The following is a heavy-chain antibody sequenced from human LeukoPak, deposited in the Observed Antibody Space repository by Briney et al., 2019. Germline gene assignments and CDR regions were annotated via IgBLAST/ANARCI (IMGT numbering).Heavy chain of an antibody. CDR3: ARGPNSNWSGLDF. CDR1: GFSFSGHW. CDR2: ISPTGSTT. V-gene: IGHV3-74*01. J-gene: IGHJ4*02. Sequence: GGSLRLSCTASGFSFSGHWMHWARQLPGKGLVWVSRISPTGSTTSYADSVKGRLTISRDNAKNTLYLQVNNLRAEDTAVYYCARGPNSNWSGLDFWGQGTLLTVSS. D-gene: IGHD6-6*01.